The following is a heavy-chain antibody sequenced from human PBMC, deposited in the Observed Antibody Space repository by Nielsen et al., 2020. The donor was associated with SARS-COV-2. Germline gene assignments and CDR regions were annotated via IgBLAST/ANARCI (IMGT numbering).Heavy chain of an antibody. Sequence: GGSLRLSCAASGFTFSNAWMSWVRQAPGKGLEWVGRIKSKTDGGTTDYAAPVKGRFTISRDDSKNTLYLQMNSLKTEDKAVYYCTTEDTVTTDYYYYGMDVWGQGTTVTVSS. CDR2: IKSKTDGGTT. J-gene: IGHJ6*02. CDR1: GFTFSNAW. CDR3: TTEDTVTTDYYYYGMDV. V-gene: IGHV3-15*01. D-gene: IGHD4-17*01.